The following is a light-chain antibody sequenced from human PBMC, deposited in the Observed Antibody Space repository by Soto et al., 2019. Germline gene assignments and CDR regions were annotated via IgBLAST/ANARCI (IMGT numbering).Light chain of an antibody. CDR3: QQSYITPPIT. J-gene: IGKJ5*01. Sequence: DIQGTQSPSSLSASVGDRVTITCRASQSISSYLNWYQQKPGKAPKLLIYAASSLQSGVPSRFSGSGSGTHFTLTISSLQPEDFATYYCQQSYITPPITFGQETRLEIK. V-gene: IGKV1-39*01. CDR2: AAS. CDR1: QSISSY.